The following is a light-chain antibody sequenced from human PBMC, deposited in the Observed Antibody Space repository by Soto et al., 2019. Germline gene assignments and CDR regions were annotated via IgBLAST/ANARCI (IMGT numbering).Light chain of an antibody. Sequence: DIQLTQSPSSLSASVGDRATITCQASQDINNYLNWYQQKPGKAPKLLIFDASSVETGVSSRFSGSGSAAHFTFTITSLEPEDIATYHCQHYEDLPLTFGGGTRVELK. CDR3: QHYEDLPLT. CDR2: DAS. CDR1: QDINNY. V-gene: IGKV1-33*01. J-gene: IGKJ4*01.